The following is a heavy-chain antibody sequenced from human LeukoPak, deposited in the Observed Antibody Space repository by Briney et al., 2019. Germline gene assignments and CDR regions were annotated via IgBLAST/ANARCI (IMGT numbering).Heavy chain of an antibody. D-gene: IGHD3-3*01. V-gene: IGHV3-48*03. J-gene: IGHJ6*02. CDR3: ARFNTHLLGVVIIGRGYGMDV. Sequence: PGGSLRLSCAASGFTFSSYEMNWVRQAPGKGLEWVSYISSSGSTIYYADSVKGRFTISRDNAKNSLYLQMNSLRTEDTAVYYCARFNTHLLGVVIIGRGYGMDVWGQGTTVTVSS. CDR1: GFTFSSYE. CDR2: ISSSGSTI.